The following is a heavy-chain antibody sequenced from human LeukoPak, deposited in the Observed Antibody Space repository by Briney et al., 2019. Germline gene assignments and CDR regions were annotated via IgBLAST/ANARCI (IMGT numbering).Heavy chain of an antibody. CDR1: GGSISSGCYY. D-gene: IGHD3-10*01. CDR2: IYTSGST. CDR3: ARAGGFYGSGSYIY. Sequence: SETLSLTCTVSGGSISSGCYYWNWIRQPAGKGLEWIGRIYTSGSTKYNLSLECRVTISVHTSKHPFSLKLTPVTAADTAVYYCARAGGFYGSGSYIYWGQGTLVTVSS. V-gene: IGHV4-61*02. J-gene: IGHJ4*02.